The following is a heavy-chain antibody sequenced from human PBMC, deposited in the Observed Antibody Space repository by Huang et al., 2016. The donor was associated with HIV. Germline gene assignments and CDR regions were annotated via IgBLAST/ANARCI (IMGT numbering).Heavy chain of an antibody. CDR2: IYPFESNG. Sequence: EVQLVQSGAEVKKPGESLKISCTGSGYSFSIYWIAWVRQMPGKGLEWMGIIYPFESNGTYSPSFKGHVSISVDKSINTVYLHWSSLKASDTAIYYCAKGRRAFDVWGQGTWVTVSS. V-gene: IGHV5-51*03. J-gene: IGHJ3*01. CDR3: AKGRRAFDV. CDR1: GYSFSIYW.